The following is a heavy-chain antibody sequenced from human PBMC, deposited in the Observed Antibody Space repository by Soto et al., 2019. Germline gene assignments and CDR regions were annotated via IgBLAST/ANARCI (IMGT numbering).Heavy chain of an antibody. D-gene: IGHD2-2*02. CDR3: ARGVKMAIPHKYYFDY. V-gene: IGHV5-10-1*01. Sequence: GESLRISFQGSGYSFTGYWISWVRQMRGKGLEWMGRIDPSDSYTNYSPSFRGHVTISADRSINTAYLQWSSLRASDTAMYYCARGVKMAIPHKYYFDYWGQGTLVTVSS. J-gene: IGHJ4*02. CDR2: IDPSDSYT. CDR1: GYSFTGYW.